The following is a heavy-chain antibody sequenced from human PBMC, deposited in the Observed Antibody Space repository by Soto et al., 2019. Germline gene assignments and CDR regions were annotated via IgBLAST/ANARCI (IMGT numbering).Heavy chain of an antibody. Sequence: QVQLVQSGAEVKEPGASVKVSCKASGYTFTSYGLNWVRQAPGQGLEWMGRISAYNGNTNYAQKFQGRVTMTTDTSTSTAYMELRSLRSDDTAVYYCAISGSSGYYLDYLGQGTLVTVSA. D-gene: IGHD3-22*01. V-gene: IGHV1-18*01. CDR2: ISAYNGNT. CDR3: AISGSSGYYLDY. CDR1: GYTFTSYG. J-gene: IGHJ4*02.